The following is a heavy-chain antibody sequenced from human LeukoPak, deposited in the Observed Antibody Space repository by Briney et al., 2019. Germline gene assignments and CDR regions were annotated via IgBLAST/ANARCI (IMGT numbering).Heavy chain of an antibody. CDR1: GGTFSSYA. Sequence: SVKVSCKASGGTFSSYAISWVRQAPGQGLEWMGGIIPIFGTANYAQKFQGRVTITADESTSTAYMELSSLRSEDTAVYYCARVPWFGEFMWYFDLWGRGTLVTVSS. D-gene: IGHD3-10*01. V-gene: IGHV1-69*13. CDR3: ARVPWFGEFMWYFDL. CDR2: IIPIFGTA. J-gene: IGHJ2*01.